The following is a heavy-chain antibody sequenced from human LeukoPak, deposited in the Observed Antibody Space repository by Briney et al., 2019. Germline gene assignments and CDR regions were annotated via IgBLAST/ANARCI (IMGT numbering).Heavy chain of an antibody. J-gene: IGHJ4*02. V-gene: IGHV1-46*01. CDR3: ARVAYCSGGSCYDGDFFDY. CDR1: GYTFTSYY. CDR2: INPSGGST. D-gene: IGHD2-15*01. Sequence: GASVKVSCKASGYTFTSYYMHWVRQAPGQGLEWMGIINPSGGSTSYAQRFQGRVTMTRDMSTSTVYMELSSLRSEDTAVYYCARVAYCSGGSCYDGDFFDYWGQGTLVTVSS.